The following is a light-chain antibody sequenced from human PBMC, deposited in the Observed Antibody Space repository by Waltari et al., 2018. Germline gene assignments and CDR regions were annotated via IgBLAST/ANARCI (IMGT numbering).Light chain of an antibody. CDR1: GSDVGISNV. CDR3: CTYAGSSTWV. V-gene: IGLV2-23*01. J-gene: IGLJ3*02. CDR2: EAY. Sequence: ALAQPASVSGSPGQSVTISCTGAGSDVGISNVVSWYQQHPGKAPKLMIYEAYKRPSGVSNRFSGSKSGNTASLTISGLQTDDEAEYYCCTYAGSSTWVFGGGTKLTVL.